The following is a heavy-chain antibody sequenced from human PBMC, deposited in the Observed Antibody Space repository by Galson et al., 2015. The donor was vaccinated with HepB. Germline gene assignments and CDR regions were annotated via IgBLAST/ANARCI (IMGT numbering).Heavy chain of an antibody. V-gene: IGHV4-4*02. CDR3: ARLGGSIYDFWSGRDDY. D-gene: IGHD3-3*01. CDR2: IYHSGST. Sequence: SETLSLTCAVSGGSISSSNWWSWVRQPPGKGLEWIGEIYHSGSTNYNPSLKRRVTISVDKSKNQFSLKLSSVTAADTAVYYCARLGGSIYDFWSGRDDYWGQGTLVTVSS. CDR1: GGSISSSNW. J-gene: IGHJ4*02.